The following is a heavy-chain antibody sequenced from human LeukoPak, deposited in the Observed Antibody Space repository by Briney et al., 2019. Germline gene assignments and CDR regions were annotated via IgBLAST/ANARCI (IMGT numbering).Heavy chain of an antibody. Sequence: ASVKVSCKASGYTFTGYYMRWVRQAPGQGLEWMGWINPNSGGTNYAQKFQGRVTMTRDTSISTAYMELSRLRSDDTAVYYCARARAARGSLGYYYYMDVWGKGTTVTVSS. J-gene: IGHJ6*03. CDR2: INPNSGGT. CDR3: ARARAARGSLGYYYYMDV. D-gene: IGHD6-6*01. CDR1: GYTFTGYY. V-gene: IGHV1-2*02.